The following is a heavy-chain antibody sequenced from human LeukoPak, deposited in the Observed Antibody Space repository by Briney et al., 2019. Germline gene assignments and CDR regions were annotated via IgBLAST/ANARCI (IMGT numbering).Heavy chain of an antibody. Sequence: GGSLRLSCAASGFSFSSYGMHWVRQAPGKGLEWLSFIRYDGSNKDYADSVKGRFTISRDNSKNTLYLQMNSLRTEDTALYYCAKEPYSSPERYYYYMDVWGKGTTVTVSS. J-gene: IGHJ6*03. CDR3: AKEPYSSPERYYYYMDV. CDR2: IRYDGSNK. CDR1: GFSFSSYG. D-gene: IGHD6-13*01. V-gene: IGHV3-30*02.